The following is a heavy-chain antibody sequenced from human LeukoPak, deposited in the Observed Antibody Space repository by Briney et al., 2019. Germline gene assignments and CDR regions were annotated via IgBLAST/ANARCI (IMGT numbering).Heavy chain of an antibody. J-gene: IGHJ5*02. CDR1: GFTFDDYA. V-gene: IGHV3-9*01. CDR3: ARDLLGS. CDR2: INWNGDSV. Sequence: GGSLRLSCAASGFTFDDYAMHWVRQAPGKGLEWVSGINWNGDSVNYADSVKGRFTTSRDNAKNSLYLRMNSLRAEDTALYYCARDLLGSWGQGTLVTVSS.